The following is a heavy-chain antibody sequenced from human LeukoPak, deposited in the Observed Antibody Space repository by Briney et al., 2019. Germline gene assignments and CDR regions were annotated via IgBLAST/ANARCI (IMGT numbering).Heavy chain of an antibody. V-gene: IGHV3-21*04. CDR3: ARVRSGWYEDY. Sequence: GGSLRLSCAASGYTFSSYSMNWVRQAPGKGLEWVSSITTSSDPFYADSVKGRFTISRDNAKNSLYLQMNSLRVEDTALYYCARVRSGWYEDYWGQGTLVTVSS. D-gene: IGHD6-13*01. J-gene: IGHJ4*02. CDR1: GYTFSSYS. CDR2: ITTSSDP.